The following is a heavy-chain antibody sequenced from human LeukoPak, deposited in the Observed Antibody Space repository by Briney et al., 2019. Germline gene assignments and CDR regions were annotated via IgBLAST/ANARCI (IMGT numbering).Heavy chain of an antibody. J-gene: IGHJ5*02. Sequence: GGSLRLSCAASGFTFSSYSMNWVRQAPGKGLEWVSAISGSGGSTYYADSVKGRFTISRDNSKNTLYLQMSSLRAEDTAVYYCAKHYDFWSGYYTAWGQGTLVTVSS. CDR3: AKHYDFWSGYYTA. CDR1: GFTFSSYS. CDR2: ISGSGGST. V-gene: IGHV3-23*01. D-gene: IGHD3-3*01.